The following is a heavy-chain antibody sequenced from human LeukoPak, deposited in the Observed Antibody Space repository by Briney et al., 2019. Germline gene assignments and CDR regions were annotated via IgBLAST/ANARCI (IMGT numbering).Heavy chain of an antibody. CDR1: GGTFSSYA. CDR2: IIPIFGTA. D-gene: IGHD6-19*01. V-gene: IGHV1-69*05. Sequence: SVKVSCKASGGTFSSYAISWVRQAPGQGLEWMGGIIPIFGTANYAQKFQGRVTITTDESTSTAYMELSSLRSEDTAVYYCARKWAVAGTGIGFDPWGQGTLVTVSS. CDR3: ARKWAVAGTGIGFDP. J-gene: IGHJ5*02.